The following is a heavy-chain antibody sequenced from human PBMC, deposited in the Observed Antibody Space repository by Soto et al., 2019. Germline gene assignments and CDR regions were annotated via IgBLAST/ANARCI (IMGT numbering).Heavy chain of an antibody. D-gene: IGHD4-17*01. CDR2: ISSSDDTI. CDR1: GFTFSDYY. CDR3: ARVHLSHYYYYYGLDV. J-gene: IGHJ6*02. V-gene: IGHV3-11*01. Sequence: GGSLRLSCAASGFTFSDYYMSWIRQAPGKGLEWVSYISSSDDTIKYADSVKGRFTISRDNAKNSLYLQMNSLRAEDTAVYYCARVHLSHYYYYYGLDVWGQGTTVTVSS.